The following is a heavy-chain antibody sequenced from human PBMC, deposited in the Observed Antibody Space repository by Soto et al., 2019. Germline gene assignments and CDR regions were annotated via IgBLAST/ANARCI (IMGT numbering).Heavy chain of an antibody. D-gene: IGHD6-13*01. CDR2: ISYDGSNK. V-gene: IGHV3-30*18. J-gene: IGHJ6*02. CDR3: AKSSRSWYGMDV. CDR1: GFTFSSYG. Sequence: QVQLVESGGGVVQPGRSLRLSCAASGFTFSSYGMHWVRQAPGKGLEWVAVISYDGSNKYYADSVKGRFTISRDNSKNTLYRQINSLRAEDTAVYYCAKSSRSWYGMDVWGHGTTVTVSS.